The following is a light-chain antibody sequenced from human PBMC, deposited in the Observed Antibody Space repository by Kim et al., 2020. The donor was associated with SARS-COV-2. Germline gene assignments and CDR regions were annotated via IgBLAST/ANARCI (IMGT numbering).Light chain of an antibody. Sequence: ASVGDTVTITCRASQGVANSLAWFQQKPGKAPKSLIYAASTLQTGVPSRFSGTGSRTYFTLTISSLQPEDSATCYCQQYNTYTWTFGQGTKVDIK. CDR2: AAS. CDR1: QGVANS. J-gene: IGKJ1*01. V-gene: IGKV1-16*01. CDR3: QQYNTYTWT.